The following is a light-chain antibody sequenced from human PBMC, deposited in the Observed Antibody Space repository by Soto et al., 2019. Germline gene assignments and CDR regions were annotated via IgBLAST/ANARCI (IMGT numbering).Light chain of an antibody. CDR2: DAS. CDR1: QSVSSY. J-gene: IGKJ5*01. V-gene: IGKV3-11*01. Sequence: EIVLKKSPVTRSLSPGERATLSCRASQSVSSYLAWYQQKPGQAPRLLIYDASNRATGIPARFSGGGSGTDFTLTIDKLEPEDFAIYYCQQRSNWPPITVGQGTRLDIK. CDR3: QQRSNWPPIT.